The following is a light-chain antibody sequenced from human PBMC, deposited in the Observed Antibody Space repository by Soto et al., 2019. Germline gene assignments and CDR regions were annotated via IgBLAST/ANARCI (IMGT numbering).Light chain of an antibody. CDR2: KPS. Sequence: DVEMTQSPSTLPTSIGDRVTINCRASQNVSNWLAWYQQKPGKAPKLLIYKPSRLESGVPSRFSASGSGTDFPLTINSLQSDDFATYCCQQYSKESTFGQGTKPEIK. CDR3: QQYSKEST. CDR1: QNVSNW. V-gene: IGKV1-5*03. J-gene: IGKJ2*01.